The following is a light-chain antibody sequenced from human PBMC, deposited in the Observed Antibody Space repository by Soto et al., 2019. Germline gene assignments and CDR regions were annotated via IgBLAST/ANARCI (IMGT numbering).Light chain of an antibody. CDR1: SSDVGGYNY. CDR2: EVS. V-gene: IGLV2-14*01. Sequence: QSALTQPASVSGSPRQSITISCIGTSSDVGGYNYVSWYQQHPGKAPKLMIYEVSDRPSGVSNRFSGSKSGNTASLTISGLQAEDEADYYCSSYTSSATPYVFGTGTQLTVL. CDR3: SSYTSSATPYV. J-gene: IGLJ1*01.